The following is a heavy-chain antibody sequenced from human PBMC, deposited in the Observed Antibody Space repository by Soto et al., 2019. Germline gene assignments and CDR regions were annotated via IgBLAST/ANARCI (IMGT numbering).Heavy chain of an antibody. D-gene: IGHD5-12*01. CDR2: IITITGFI. J-gene: IGHJ4*02. CDR3: ARDSCEYNAYDYN. CDR1: GFTFSSYS. V-gene: IGHV3-21*02. Sequence: EVQLVESGGGLVKPGGSLRLSCEASGFTFSSYSMNWVRQAPGKGLEWVSIITITGFIDYADSVKGRFTISRDNAKSSLYLQMNSLRAEDTAVYYCARDSCEYNAYDYNWGQGTLVTVSS.